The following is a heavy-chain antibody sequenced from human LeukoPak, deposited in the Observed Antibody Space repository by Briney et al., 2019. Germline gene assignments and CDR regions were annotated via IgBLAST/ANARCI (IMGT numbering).Heavy chain of an antibody. CDR2: IGASGGST. V-gene: IGHV3-23*01. J-gene: IGHJ4*02. D-gene: IGHD1-1*01. CDR3: ARSHQLSY. Sequence: GGSLRLSCATSGFTFSSYAMSWVRQAPGKGLEWVSGIGASGGSTYYADSVKGRFTISRDNAKNSLYLQMNSLRAEDTAVYYGARSHQLSYWGQGTLVTVS. CDR1: GFTFSSYA.